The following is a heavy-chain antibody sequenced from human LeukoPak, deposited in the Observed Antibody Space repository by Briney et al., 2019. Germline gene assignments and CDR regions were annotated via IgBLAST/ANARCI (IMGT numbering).Heavy chain of an antibody. V-gene: IGHV3-64D*09. CDR1: GFTFSSYA. D-gene: IGHD5-18*01. CDR2: ISSNGGSA. Sequence: GGSLRLSCSASGFTFSSYAMHWVRQAPGKGLEYVSVISSNGGSAYYADSVKGRFTISRDNSRNTLYLQMSSLRAEDTAVYYCVKGSGYSYARPFDFWGQGTLVTVSS. CDR3: VKGSGYSYARPFDF. J-gene: IGHJ4*02.